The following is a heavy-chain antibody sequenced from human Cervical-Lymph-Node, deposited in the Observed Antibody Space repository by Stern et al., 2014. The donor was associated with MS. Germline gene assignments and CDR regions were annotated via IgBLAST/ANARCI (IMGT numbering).Heavy chain of an antibody. D-gene: IGHD3-10*01. CDR3: AKWGSYASIDY. CDR2: MSYDGRIK. Sequence: MQLVESGGGVVQPGRSLRLSCAASGFSFSTNDMYWVRQAPGKGLGWVAVMSYDGRIKYYADSVKGRFTISKDNSKNILYLQMDSLRAEDTAVYYCAKWGSYASIDYWGQGTLVTVSS. CDR1: GFSFSTND. V-gene: IGHV3-30*18. J-gene: IGHJ4*02.